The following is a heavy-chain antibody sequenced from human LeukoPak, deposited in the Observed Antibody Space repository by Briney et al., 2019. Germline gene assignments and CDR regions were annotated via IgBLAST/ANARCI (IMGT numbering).Heavy chain of an antibody. V-gene: IGHV5-51*01. CDR1: GYSFPNYW. D-gene: IGHD6-19*01. J-gene: IGHJ4*02. Sequence: GESLKISCKGSGYSFPNYWIGWARQMPGKGLEWMGIIYPGNSDTRYSPSFQGQVTISTDKSISTAYLRWNSLKASDTAMYYCARQDGSAWYYFDYWGQGTLVTVSS. CDR3: ARQDGSAWYYFDY. CDR2: IYPGNSDT.